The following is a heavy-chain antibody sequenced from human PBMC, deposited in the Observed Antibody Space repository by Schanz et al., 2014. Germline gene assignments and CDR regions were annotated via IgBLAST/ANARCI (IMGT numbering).Heavy chain of an antibody. CDR2: VSRSTPDI. V-gene: IGHV3-48*01. D-gene: IGHD3-3*01. CDR3: VRDSFFAFDY. Sequence: EVQLLESGGGLVEPGGSLRLSCAASGFTFSSNSMNWVRQAPGKGLEWVSYVSRSTPDIYYADSVKGRFTMSRDNAKNSVFLQMNSLRAEDTAVYYCVRDSFFAFDYWGQGTLVTVSS. J-gene: IGHJ4*02. CDR1: GFTFSSNS.